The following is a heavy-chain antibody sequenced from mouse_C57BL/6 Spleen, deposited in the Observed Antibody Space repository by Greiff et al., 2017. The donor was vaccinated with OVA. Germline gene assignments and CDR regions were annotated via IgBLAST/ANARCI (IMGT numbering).Heavy chain of an antibody. CDR3: TTGEYFDY. CDR1: GFTIKDDY. J-gene: IGHJ2*01. CDR2: IDPENGDT. V-gene: IGHV14-4*01. Sequence: EVQLQQSGAELVRPGASVKLSCTASGFTIKDDYMHWVKQRPEQGLEWIGWIDPENGDTEYASKFQGKATITADTSSNTAYLQLSSLTSEDTAVYYCTTGEYFDYWGQGTTLTVSS.